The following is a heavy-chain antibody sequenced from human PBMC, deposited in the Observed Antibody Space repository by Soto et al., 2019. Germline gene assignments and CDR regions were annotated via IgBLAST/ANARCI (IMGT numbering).Heavy chain of an antibody. CDR3: ARLPPERSGSFPPHYYMDV. V-gene: IGHV4-39*01. J-gene: IGHJ6*03. CDR1: AGSISSRSYY. D-gene: IGHD3-10*01. CDR2: IYYSGST. Sequence: SETLSLTCTVSAGSISSRSYYRGWIRQPPGKGLEWIGSIYYSGSTYYNPSLKSRVTISVDTSKNQFSPKLSSVTAADTAVYYCARLPPERSGSFPPHYYMDVWGKGTTVS.